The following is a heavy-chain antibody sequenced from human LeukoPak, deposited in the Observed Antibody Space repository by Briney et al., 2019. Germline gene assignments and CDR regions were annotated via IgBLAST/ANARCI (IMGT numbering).Heavy chain of an antibody. J-gene: IGHJ1*01. CDR1: GGSISSYY. Sequence: PSETLSLTCSVSGGSISSYYWTWIRQPPGKGRGWVGYLYYSGSTTYNPSLKSRVTISVDTSKSQFSLKLISVTAADTAIYYCARVRGDFETDWGQGTLVTVSS. D-gene: IGHD3-16*01. CDR3: ARVRGDFETD. V-gene: IGHV4-59*01. CDR2: LYYSGST.